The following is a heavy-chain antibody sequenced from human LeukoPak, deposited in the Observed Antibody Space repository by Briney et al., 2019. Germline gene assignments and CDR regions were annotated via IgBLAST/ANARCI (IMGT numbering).Heavy chain of an antibody. J-gene: IGHJ4*02. CDR1: GFTFSGYA. CDR2: ISGSGGST. Sequence: GGSLRLSCAASGFTFSGYAMSWVRQAPGKGLEWVSAISGSGGSTYYADSVKGRFTISRDNSKNTLYLQMNSLRAEDTAVYYCAKDTYYYDSSGYYYRIYSDYWGQGTLVTVSS. D-gene: IGHD3-22*01. CDR3: AKDTYYYDSSGYYYRIYSDY. V-gene: IGHV3-23*01.